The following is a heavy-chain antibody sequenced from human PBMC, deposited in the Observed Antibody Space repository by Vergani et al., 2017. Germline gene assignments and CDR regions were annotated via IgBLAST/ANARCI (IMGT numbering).Heavy chain of an antibody. D-gene: IGHD2-2*01. CDR1: GYTFTGYY. Sequence: QVQLVQSGAEVKKPGASVKVSCKASGYTFTGYYMHWVRQAPGQGLEWMGWINPNSGGTNYAQKFQGRVTMTRDTSSSTAYMELSRLRSDDTAVYYCARGGHYCSSTRCYYDWFDPWGQGTLVTVSS. V-gene: IGHV1-2*02. CDR3: ARGGHYCSSTRCYYDWFDP. J-gene: IGHJ5*02. CDR2: INPNSGGT.